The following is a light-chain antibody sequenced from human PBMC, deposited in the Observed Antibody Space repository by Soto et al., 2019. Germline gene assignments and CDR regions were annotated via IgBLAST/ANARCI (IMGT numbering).Light chain of an antibody. J-gene: IGKJ1*01. CDR3: MQALQTPPT. CDR1: ESLLYSNGYNY. Sequence: DIVMTQSPLSLPVSPGEPASISCRSSESLLYSNGYNYLDWYLQKPGQSPQLLIYLGSNRASGVPDRFSGSGSGTDFTLKINRMEAEDVGVYYCMQALQTPPTFGQGTKVEI. V-gene: IGKV2-28*01. CDR2: LGS.